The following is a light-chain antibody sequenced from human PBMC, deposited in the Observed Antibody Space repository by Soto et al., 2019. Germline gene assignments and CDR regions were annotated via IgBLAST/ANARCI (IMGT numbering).Light chain of an antibody. CDR3: QQYYSTPYT. CDR2: WAS. Sequence: DIVMTQSPDSLAVSLGERATINCKSSQSVLYSSNNKNYLAWYQQKPRQPPKLLIYWASTRESGVPERFSGSGSGADFTLTISSLQAEDVAFYYCQQYYSTPYTFGQGTKLEIK. CDR1: QSVLYSSNNKNY. J-gene: IGKJ2*01. V-gene: IGKV4-1*01.